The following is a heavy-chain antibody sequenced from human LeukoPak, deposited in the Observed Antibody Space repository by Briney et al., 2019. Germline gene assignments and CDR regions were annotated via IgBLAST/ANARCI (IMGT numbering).Heavy chain of an antibody. CDR2: ISNSDGTT. CDR1: GFTFSSYA. CDR3: AKATGYLL. D-gene: IGHD1-14*01. V-gene: IGHV3-23*01. J-gene: IGHJ4*02. Sequence: GGSLRLSCAVPGFTFSSYAMSWVRQAPGKGLEWVSTISNSDGTTYYADSVKGRFTISRDDSENTLSLQMNSLRADDTAVYYCAKATGYLLWGQGTLVTVSS.